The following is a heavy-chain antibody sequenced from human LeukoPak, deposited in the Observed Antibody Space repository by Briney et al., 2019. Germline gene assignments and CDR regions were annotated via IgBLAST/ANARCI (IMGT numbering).Heavy chain of an antibody. Sequence: PGGSLRLSCAASGFTFSSYAMNWVRQAPGKGLEWVSAISGSGGSTYYADSVKGRFTISRDNSKNTLYLQMNSLGAEDTAVYYCAKDQGSYGTLLDAFDIWGQGTMVTVSS. CDR3: AKDQGSYGTLLDAFDI. V-gene: IGHV3-23*01. CDR1: GFTFSSYA. CDR2: ISGSGGST. J-gene: IGHJ3*02. D-gene: IGHD5-18*01.